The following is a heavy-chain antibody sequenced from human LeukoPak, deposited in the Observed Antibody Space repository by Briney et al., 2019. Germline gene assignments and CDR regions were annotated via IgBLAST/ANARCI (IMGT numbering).Heavy chain of an antibody. D-gene: IGHD3-3*01. CDR1: GGSFSGYY. CDR3: ARGRGLFGVVIITHVGWFDP. CDR2: INHSGST. J-gene: IGHJ5*02. Sequence: KPSETLSLTCAVYGGSFSGYYWSWIRQPPGKGLEWIGEINHSGSTNYNPSLKSRVTISVDTSKNQFSLKLSSVTAADTAVYYCARGRGLFGVVIITHVGWFDPWGQGTLVTVSS. V-gene: IGHV4-34*01.